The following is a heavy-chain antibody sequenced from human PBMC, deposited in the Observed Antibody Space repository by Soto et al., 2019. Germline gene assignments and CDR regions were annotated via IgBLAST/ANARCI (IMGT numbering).Heavy chain of an antibody. Sequence: SDSLSRTFFLSGFSISTYYWIWIRQPPGKGLEWIGYIYYSGSTNYNPSLKSRVTISVDTSKNQFSLRLSSVTAADTAVYYCARDSGYGDPFDYWGQGTLVTVS. J-gene: IGHJ4*02. V-gene: IGHV4-59*01. CDR1: GFSISTYY. CDR2: IYYSGST. CDR3: ARDSGYGDPFDY. D-gene: IGHD4-17*01.